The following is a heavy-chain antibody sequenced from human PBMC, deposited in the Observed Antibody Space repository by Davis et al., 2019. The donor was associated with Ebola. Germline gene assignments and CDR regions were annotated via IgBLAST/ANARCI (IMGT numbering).Heavy chain of an antibody. D-gene: IGHD1-26*01. Sequence: GESLKISCAASGFTFSSYEMNWVRQAPGKGLEWVSYISSSGSTIYYADSVKGRFTISRDNAKNSLFLQMNSLRDEDTALYYCTRGVGTTGYSFAYWGQGTLVTVSS. CDR1: GFTFSSYE. J-gene: IGHJ4*02. CDR2: ISSSGSTI. V-gene: IGHV3-48*03. CDR3: TRGVGTTGYSFAY.